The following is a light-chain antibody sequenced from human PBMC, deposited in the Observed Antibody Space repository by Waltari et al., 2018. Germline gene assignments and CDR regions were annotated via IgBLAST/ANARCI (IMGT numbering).Light chain of an antibody. CDR2: AAS. V-gene: IGKV1-8*01. CDR1: QGISSY. J-gene: IGKJ4*01. Sequence: AIRMTQSPSSLSASTGDRVTITCRASQGISSYLAWYQQKPGKATKLLIYAASTLQSGVPSRFSGSVSGTDFTLTISCLQSEVFATYYCQQYYSYPRLTFGGGTKVEIK. CDR3: QQYYSYPRLT.